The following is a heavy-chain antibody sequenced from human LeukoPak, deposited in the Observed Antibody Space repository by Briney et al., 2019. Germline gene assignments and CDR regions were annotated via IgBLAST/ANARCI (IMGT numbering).Heavy chain of an antibody. CDR1: GGSFSGYY. V-gene: IGHV4-34*01. Sequence: PSETLSLTCAVYGGSFSGYYWSWIRQPPGKGLEWIGEINHSGSTNYNPSLKSRVTISVGTSKNQFSLKLSSVTAADTAVYYCARGRRRGGGSCYSLFAFCSSAFDIWGQGTMVTVSS. CDR2: INHSGST. J-gene: IGHJ3*02. D-gene: IGHD2-15*01. CDR3: ARGRRRGGGSCYSLFAFCSSAFDI.